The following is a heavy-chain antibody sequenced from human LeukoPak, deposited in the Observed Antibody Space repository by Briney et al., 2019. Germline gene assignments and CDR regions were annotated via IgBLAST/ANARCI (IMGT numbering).Heavy chain of an antibody. D-gene: IGHD3-22*01. Sequence: GGSLRLSCAASGFTFSSYEMNWVRQAPGKGLEWVSYISSSGTTIYYADSVKGRFTISRDNAKNSLYLQMNSLRAEDTAVYYCARDAPYYDSRGYYHDAFDIWGQGTMVTVSS. J-gene: IGHJ3*02. CDR1: GFTFSSYE. V-gene: IGHV3-48*03. CDR2: ISSSGTTI. CDR3: ARDAPYYDSRGYYHDAFDI.